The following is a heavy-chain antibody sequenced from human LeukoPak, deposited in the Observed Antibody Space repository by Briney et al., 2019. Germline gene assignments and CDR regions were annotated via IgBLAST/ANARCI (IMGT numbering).Heavy chain of an antibody. CDR3: ARESNDYVWGSYRSFDY. Sequence: LSLTCAVYGGSFSGYYWSWIRQPPGKGLEWVAVIWYDGSNKYYADSVKGRFTISRDNSKNTLYLQMNNLRAEDTAVYYCARESNDYVWGSYRSFDYWGQGTLVTVSS. CDR2: IWYDGSNK. J-gene: IGHJ4*02. CDR1: GGSFSGYY. V-gene: IGHV3-33*08. D-gene: IGHD3-16*02.